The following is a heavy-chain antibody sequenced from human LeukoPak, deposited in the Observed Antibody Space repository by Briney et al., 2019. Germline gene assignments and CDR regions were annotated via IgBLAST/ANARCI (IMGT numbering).Heavy chain of an antibody. CDR1: GGSISSYY. D-gene: IGHD3-10*01. CDR3: AARGSGRNFDY. CDR2: IYYRGST. V-gene: IGHV4-59*08. J-gene: IGHJ4*02. Sequence: SETLSLTCTVSGGSISSYYWSWIRQPPGKGLEWIGYIYYRGSTNYNPSLKSRVTISVDTSKNQFSLKLSSVTAADTAVYYCAARGSGRNFDYWGQGTLVTVSS.